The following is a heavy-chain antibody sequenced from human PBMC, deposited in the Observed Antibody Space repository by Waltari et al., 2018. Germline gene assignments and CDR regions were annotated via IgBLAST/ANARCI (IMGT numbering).Heavy chain of an antibody. Sequence: QVQLQESGPGLVKPWETPSLTCTVSGGPRGTVYWTWIRQVPGKGLEWIGYKYSEGIANYNPSLRSRVDISEDKSKSQFFLRLASVTAADSAIYYCVRGRGELELEPLFDDWGQGTLVTVSS. V-gene: IGHV4-59*01. CDR3: VRGRGELELEPLFDD. CDR1: GGPRGTVY. J-gene: IGHJ4*02. CDR2: KYSEGIA. D-gene: IGHD1-7*01.